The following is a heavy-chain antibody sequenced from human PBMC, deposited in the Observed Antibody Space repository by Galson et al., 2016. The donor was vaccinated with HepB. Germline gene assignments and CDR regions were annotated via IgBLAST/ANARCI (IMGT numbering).Heavy chain of an antibody. CDR3: ARQAYDFWRGHQTARLDY. CDR2: IYYSGST. V-gene: IGHV4-39*01. Sequence: SETLSLTCTVSGGSISRSSYYWGWIRQPPGKGLEWIGSIYYSGSTYYNPSLKSRVTISVDTSKNQFSVKLTSVTAVGTAVYYCARQAYDFWRGHQTARLDYWGQGTLVTVSS. J-gene: IGHJ4*02. D-gene: IGHD3-3*01. CDR1: GGSISRSSYY.